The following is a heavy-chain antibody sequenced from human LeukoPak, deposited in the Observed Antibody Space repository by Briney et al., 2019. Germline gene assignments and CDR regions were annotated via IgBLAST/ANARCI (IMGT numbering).Heavy chain of an antibody. CDR2: IYYSGST. V-gene: IGHV4-59*01. J-gene: IGHJ5*02. D-gene: IGHD6-13*01. Sequence: SETLSLTCTVSGGSINNYYWSWIRQPPGKGLEWIGYIYYSGSTNYNPSLKSRVTISVDTSKNQFSLKLSSVTAADTAVYYCARDHGSWYPTNWFDPWGQGTLVTVSS. CDR3: ARDHGSWYPTNWFDP. CDR1: GGSINNYY.